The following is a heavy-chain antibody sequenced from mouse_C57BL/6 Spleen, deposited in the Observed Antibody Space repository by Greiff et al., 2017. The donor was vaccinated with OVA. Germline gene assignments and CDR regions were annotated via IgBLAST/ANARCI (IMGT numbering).Heavy chain of an antibody. D-gene: IGHD5-1*01. CDR2: IRNKANGYTT. V-gene: IGHV7-3*01. CDR1: GFTFTDYY. J-gene: IGHJ2*01. CDR3: ARYETYPYYFDY. Sequence: EVKLVESGGGLVQPGGSLSLSCAASGFTFTDYYMSWVRQPPGKALEWLGFIRNKANGYTTESSASVKGRFTISRDNSQSILYLQMNALRAEDSATYYCARYETYPYYFDYWGQGTTLTVSS.